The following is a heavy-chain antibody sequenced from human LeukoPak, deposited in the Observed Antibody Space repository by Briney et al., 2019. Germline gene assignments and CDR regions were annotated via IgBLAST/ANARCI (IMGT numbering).Heavy chain of an antibody. CDR3: ARLRYYGSGSYPMTGNWFDP. Sequence: SETLSLTCSVSGGSISSSSSYWGWIRQPAGKGLAWIGRIYTSGSTNYNPSLKSRVTISVDTSKNQFSLKLSSVTAADTAVYYCARLRYYGSGSYPMTGNWFDPWGQGTLVTVSS. V-gene: IGHV4-61*02. D-gene: IGHD3-10*01. CDR1: GGSISSSSSY. CDR2: IYTSGST. J-gene: IGHJ5*02.